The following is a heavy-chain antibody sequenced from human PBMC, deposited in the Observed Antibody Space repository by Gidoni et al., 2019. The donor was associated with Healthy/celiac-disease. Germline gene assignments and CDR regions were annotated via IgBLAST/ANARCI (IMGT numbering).Heavy chain of an antibody. J-gene: IGHJ4*02. CDR2: ISGSGGST. V-gene: IGHV3-23*01. CDR3: AKDRVRIVATTYFDY. D-gene: IGHD5-12*01. CDR1: GFTFSSYA. Sequence: EVQLLESGGGLVQPGGSLRLSCAASGFTFSSYAISWVRQAPGKGLDWVSAISGSGGSTYYAYSVKGRFTISRDNSKNTLYLQMNSLRAEDTAVYYCAKDRVRIVATTYFDYWGQGTLVTVSS.